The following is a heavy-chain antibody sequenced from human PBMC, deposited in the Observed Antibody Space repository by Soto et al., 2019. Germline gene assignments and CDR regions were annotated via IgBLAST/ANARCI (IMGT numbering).Heavy chain of an antibody. J-gene: IGHJ4*02. CDR1: GFTFSSYA. V-gene: IGHV3-30-3*01. CDR3: ARDRPYYYGSGSYLGDLDY. D-gene: IGHD3-10*01. CDR2: ISYDGSNK. Sequence: GGSLRLSCAASGFTFSSYAMHWVRQTPGKGLEWVAVISYDGSNKYYADSVKGRFTISRDNSKNTLYLQMNSLRAEDTAVYYCARDRPYYYGSGSYLGDLDYWGQGTLVTVSS.